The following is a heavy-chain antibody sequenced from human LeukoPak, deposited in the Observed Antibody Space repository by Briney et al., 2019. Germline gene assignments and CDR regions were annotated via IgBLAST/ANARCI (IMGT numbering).Heavy chain of an antibody. CDR3: ARGRVPRVRNGMDV. CDR1: GGSISSYY. V-gene: IGHV4-59*12. CDR2: IYYSGST. Sequence: SETLSLTCTVSGGSISSYYWSWIRQPPGKGLEWIGYIYYSGSTNYNPSLKSRVTISVDTSKNQFSLKLSSVTAAYTAVYYCARGRVPRVRNGMDVWGQGTTVTVSS. J-gene: IGHJ6*02.